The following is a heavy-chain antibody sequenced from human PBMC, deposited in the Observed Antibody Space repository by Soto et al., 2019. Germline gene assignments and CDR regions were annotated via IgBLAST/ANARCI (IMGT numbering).Heavy chain of an antibody. J-gene: IGHJ6*02. CDR2: IYHSGST. V-gene: IGHV4-4*02. D-gene: IGHD1-26*01. CDR1: GGSISSSNW. Sequence: SETLSLTCAVSGGSISSSNWWSWVRQPPGKGLEWIGEIYHSGSTNYNPSLKSRVTISVDKSKNQFSLKLSSVTAADTAVYYCARDRWELINRDYYYYGMDVWGQGTTVTVSS. CDR3: ARDRWELINRDYYYYGMDV.